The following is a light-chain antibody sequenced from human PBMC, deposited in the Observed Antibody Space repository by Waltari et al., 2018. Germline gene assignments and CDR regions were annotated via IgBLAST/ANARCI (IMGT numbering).Light chain of an antibody. V-gene: IGLV3-1*01. CDR3: QAWDNSLEV. Sequence: SYELTQVTSVSVYPGQTTLITCSGQELGERYGAWYQQKAGQSPDLLIYQDKQRPSGIPGRFSGSNSGNTATLTIRETQTKDEADYYCQAWDNSLEVFGTGTRLTVL. CDR1: ELGERY. CDR2: QDK. J-gene: IGLJ1*01.